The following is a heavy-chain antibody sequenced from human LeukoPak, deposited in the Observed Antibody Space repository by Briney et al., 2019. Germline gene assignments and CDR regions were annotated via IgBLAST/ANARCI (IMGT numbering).Heavy chain of an antibody. CDR1: GFTFSSYA. D-gene: IGHD3-22*01. V-gene: IGHV3-23*01. J-gene: IGHJ4*02. CDR2: ISGSGGST. Sequence: GGSLRLSCAASGFTFSSYAMSWVRQAPGKGLEWVSAISGSGGSTYYADSVKGRFTISRDNSKNTLHLQMSSQRAEDTAVYYCAKDPDSSGYYYGVGFDYWGQGTLVTVSS. CDR3: AKDPDSSGYYYGVGFDY.